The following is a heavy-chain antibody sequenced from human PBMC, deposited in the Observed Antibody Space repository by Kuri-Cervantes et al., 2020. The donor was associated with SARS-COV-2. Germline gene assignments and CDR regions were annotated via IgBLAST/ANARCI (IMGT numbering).Heavy chain of an antibody. D-gene: IGHD5-12*01. J-gene: IGHJ4*02. CDR3: ARGSGPSSGYVTGGDI. V-gene: IGHV1-2*02. CDR2: INPNSGGT. Sequence: ASVKVSCKASGYTFTGYYMHWVRQAPGQGLEWVGWINPNSGGTNYAQKFQGRVTMTRDTSISTAYMELTRLASEDTAVYYCARGSGPSSGYVTGGDIWGQGTLVTVSS. CDR1: GYTFTGYY.